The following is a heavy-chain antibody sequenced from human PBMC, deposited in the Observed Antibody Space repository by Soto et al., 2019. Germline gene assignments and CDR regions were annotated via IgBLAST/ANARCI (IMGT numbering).Heavy chain of an antibody. CDR3: ARGLGGLERLDY. D-gene: IGHD1-1*01. V-gene: IGHV4-31*03. CDR1: GGSISSGGHY. CDR2: IYYSGST. J-gene: IGHJ4*02. Sequence: SETLSLTCTVSGGSISSGGHYWSWIRQHPGKGLEWIGYIYYSGSTYYNPSLKSRVTISVDTSKNQFSLKLSSVTAADTAVYYCARGLGGLERLDYWGQGTLVTVSS.